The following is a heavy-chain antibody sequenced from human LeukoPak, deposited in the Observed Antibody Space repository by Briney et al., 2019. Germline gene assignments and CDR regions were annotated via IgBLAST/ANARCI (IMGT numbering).Heavy chain of an antibody. D-gene: IGHD1-26*01. V-gene: IGHV4-59*01. CDR2: IYYSGST. CDR1: GGSLSNYY. CDR3: ARVSGSYFRSRYYFDY. Sequence: SETLSLTCTVSGGSLSNYYWSWIRQPPGKGLEWIGHIYYSGSTNYNPSLKSRVTISVDTSKNQFSLKLSSVTAADTAVYYCARVSGSYFRSRYYFDYWGQGTLVTASS. J-gene: IGHJ4*02.